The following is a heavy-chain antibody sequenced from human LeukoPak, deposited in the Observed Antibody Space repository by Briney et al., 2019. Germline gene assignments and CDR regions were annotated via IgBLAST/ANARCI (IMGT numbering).Heavy chain of an antibody. CDR3: AKDCEVRRVPY. Sequence: GGSLRLSCAASGFTFSSYGMHWVRQAPGKGLEWVAFIRSDGSNKYYADYVKGRFTISRDNSKNTVYLEMNSLRAEDTAVHYCAKDCEVRRVPYWGQGTLVTVSS. D-gene: IGHD3-10*01. CDR2: IRSDGSNK. J-gene: IGHJ4*02. CDR1: GFTFSSYG. V-gene: IGHV3-30*02.